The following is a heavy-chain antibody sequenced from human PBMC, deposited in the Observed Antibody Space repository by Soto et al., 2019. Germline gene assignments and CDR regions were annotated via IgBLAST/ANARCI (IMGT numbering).Heavy chain of an antibody. V-gene: IGHV4-30-4*01. CDR2: IYYSGST. CDR1: GGSISSGDYY. J-gene: IGHJ6*02. Sequence: SETLSLTCTVSGGSISSGDYYWSWIRQPPGKGLEWIGYIYYSGSTYYNPSLKSRVTISVDTSKNQFSLKLSSVTAADTAVYYCAGSLYSYGPGGLDVWGQGTTVTVSS. CDR3: AGSLYSYGPGGLDV. D-gene: IGHD5-18*01.